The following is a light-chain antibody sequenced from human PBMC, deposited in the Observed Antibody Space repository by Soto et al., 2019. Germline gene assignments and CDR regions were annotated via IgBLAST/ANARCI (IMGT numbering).Light chain of an antibody. Sequence: DIQMTQSPSTLSSSLGGTVTIAGGDSQSISSWLAWYQQKTGKAPQLLIYEASSLESGVPSRLSGSGSGTDLTLTISRLQPDDFATYYCQKYNSYSITCGQGTRLEIK. CDR2: EAS. V-gene: IGKV1-5*03. CDR1: QSISSW. CDR3: QKYNSYSIT. J-gene: IGKJ5*01.